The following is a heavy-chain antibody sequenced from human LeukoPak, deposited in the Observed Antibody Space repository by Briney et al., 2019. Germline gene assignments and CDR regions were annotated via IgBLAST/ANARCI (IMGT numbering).Heavy chain of an antibody. D-gene: IGHD2-21*01. V-gene: IGHV3-21*01. J-gene: IGHJ4*02. CDR3: AREAWDQVISY. Sequence: GGSLRLSCAVSGFTFSSYAMNWVRQASGKGLEWVSSISRDSTYTYYADSVKGRFTISRDNGKNSLYLQMNSLRAEDTAVYYCAREAWDQVISYWGQGTLVTVSS. CDR2: ISRDSTYT. CDR1: GFTFSSYA.